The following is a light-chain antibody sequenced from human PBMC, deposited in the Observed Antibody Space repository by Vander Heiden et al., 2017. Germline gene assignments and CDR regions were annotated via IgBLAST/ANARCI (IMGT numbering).Light chain of an antibody. CDR1: QSLSISY. CDR3: QQSSVSPLT. CDR2: GAS. Sequence: EIVLTQSPDTLSLSAGERATLSCRSSQSLSISYLAWYQQKPGQAPRLLVFGASFRATAIPDRFSASGSGTDFPLTISRLEPEDFAVYYCQQSSVSPLTFGGGTKVEFK. J-gene: IGKJ4*01. V-gene: IGKV3-20*01.